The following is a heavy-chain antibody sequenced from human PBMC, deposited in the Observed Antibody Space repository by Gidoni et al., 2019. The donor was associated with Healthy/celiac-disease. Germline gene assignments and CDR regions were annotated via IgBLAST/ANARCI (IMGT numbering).Heavy chain of an antibody. J-gene: IGHJ4*02. CDR1: GGSISSGDYY. V-gene: IGHV4-30-4*01. Sequence: QVQLQESGPGLVKPSQTLSLTCTVSGGSISSGDYYWSWIRQPPGKGLEWIGYIYYSGSTYYNPSLKSRVTISVDTSKNQFSLKLSSVTAADTAVYYCARALMYYDILTGYKQPYYFDYWGQGTLVTVSS. D-gene: IGHD3-9*01. CDR2: IYYSGST. CDR3: ARALMYYDILTGYKQPYYFDY.